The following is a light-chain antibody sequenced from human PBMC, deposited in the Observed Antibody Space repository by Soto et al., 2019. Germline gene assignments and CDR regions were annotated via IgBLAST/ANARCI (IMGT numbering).Light chain of an antibody. J-gene: IGKJ5*01. V-gene: IGKV1-39*01. Sequence: HINQSPSSLYAKVGDRVTSTFLASQSISTFLNWYQQKPGKAPNLLIYAASGLQSVFPSRFRASGAGTDFTLNISSLQPEVFATNYCQQSYSTPITCSQGTRREI. CDR3: QQSYSTPIT. CDR1: QSISTF. CDR2: AAS.